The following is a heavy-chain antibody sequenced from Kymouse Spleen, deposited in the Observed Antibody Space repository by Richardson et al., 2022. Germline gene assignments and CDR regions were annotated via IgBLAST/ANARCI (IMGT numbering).Heavy chain of an antibody. CDR3: ARGRYSSSSGFDY. D-gene: IGHD6-6*01. CDR1: GGSFSGYY. J-gene: IGHJ4*02. Sequence: QVQLQQWGAGLLKPSETLSLTCAVYGGSFSGYYWSWIRQPPGKGLEWIGEINHSGSTNYNPSLKSRVTISVDTSKNQFSLKLSSVTAADTAVYYCARGRYSSSSGFDYWGQGTLVTVSS. V-gene: IGHV4-34*01. CDR2: INHSGST.